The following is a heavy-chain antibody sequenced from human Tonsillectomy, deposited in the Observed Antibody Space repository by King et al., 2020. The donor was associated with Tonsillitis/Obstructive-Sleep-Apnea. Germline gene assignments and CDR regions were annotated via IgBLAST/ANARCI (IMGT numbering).Heavy chain of an antibody. Sequence: EVQLVESGGGLVQPGGSLRLSCAASGFTFSNYAMSWVRQAPGKGLEWVSAINDGGFSTYYADFVKGRFTISRDNSKNTLYLQMISLRAEDTAVYYCAKNWGQWVPTANEYFQHWGQGTLVTVSS. CDR2: INDGGFST. J-gene: IGHJ1*01. V-gene: IGHV3-23*04. D-gene: IGHD2-2*01. CDR1: GFTFSNYA. CDR3: AKNWGQWVPTANEYFQH.